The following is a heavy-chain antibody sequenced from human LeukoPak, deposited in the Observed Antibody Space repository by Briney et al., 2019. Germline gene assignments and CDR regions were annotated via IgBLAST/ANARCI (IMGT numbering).Heavy chain of an antibody. CDR1: GDSFSSNSAA. J-gene: IGHJ4*02. CDR2: TYYRSKWYN. V-gene: IGHV6-1*01. Sequence: SQTLSLTCAISGDSFSSNSAAWNWLRQSPSRGLEWLGRTYYRSKWYNDYAVSVKSRITINPDTSKNQFSLQLNSVTPEDTAVYYCAKTIHSSGWSYFDYWGQGTLVTVSS. CDR3: AKTIHSSGWSYFDY. D-gene: IGHD6-13*01.